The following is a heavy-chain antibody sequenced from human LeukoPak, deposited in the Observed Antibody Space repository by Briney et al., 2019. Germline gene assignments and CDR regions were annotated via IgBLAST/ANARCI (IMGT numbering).Heavy chain of an antibody. CDR3: ARVGSSGLGY. CDR2: IFYSGTT. J-gene: IGHJ4*02. D-gene: IGHD6-19*01. CDR1: GGSISSYY. Sequence: PSETLSLTCTVSGGSISSYYWSWIRQPPGKGLEWIGFIFYSGTTNYNPSLKSRVTISVDTSKNQFSLKLSSVTAADTAVYYCARVGSSGLGYWGQGTLVTVSS. V-gene: IGHV4-59*08.